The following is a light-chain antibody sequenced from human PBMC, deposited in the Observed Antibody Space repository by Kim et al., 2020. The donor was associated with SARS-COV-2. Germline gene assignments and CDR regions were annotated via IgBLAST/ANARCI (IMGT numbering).Light chain of an antibody. CDR2: KAS. CDR3: QQYNSYWT. J-gene: IGKJ1*01. CDR1: QSISSW. V-gene: IGKV1-5*03. Sequence: SGSVGDRVTSTCPARQSISSWLAWDQQEPGKAPKLLIYKASSVESGVPSRFSGSGSGTELTLTISRLQPDEFATYYSQQYNSYWTFGRGTKV.